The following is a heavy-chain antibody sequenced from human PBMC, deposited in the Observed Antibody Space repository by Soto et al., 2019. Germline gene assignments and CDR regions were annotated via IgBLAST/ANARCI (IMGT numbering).Heavy chain of an antibody. CDR2: IWSDGSNK. CDR1: GFTFSSNG. J-gene: IGHJ6*02. V-gene: IGHV3-33*01. CDR3: ARDGSNKPGFYYGMDV. D-gene: IGHD6-13*01. Sequence: GGSLRLSCTASGFTFSSNGMHWVRQAPGKGLEWVAVIWSDGSNKYYADSVKGRFTIFRDNSKSTLYLQMNGLRAEDTAVYYCARDGSNKPGFYYGMDVWGQGTTVTVSS.